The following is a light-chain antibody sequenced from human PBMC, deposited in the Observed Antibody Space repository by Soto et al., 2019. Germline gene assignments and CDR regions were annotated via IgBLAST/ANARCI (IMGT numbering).Light chain of an antibody. CDR2: SNN. V-gene: IGLV1-44*01. CDR1: SSNIGSNT. J-gene: IGLJ2*01. Sequence: QSVLTQPPSASGTPGQRVTISCSGSSSNIGSNTVNWYQQVPGTAPELLIYSNNQRPSGVPDRFSGSKSGTSASLAISGLQSDDEADYYCAAWDGSQNAVLFGGGTKLTVL. CDR3: AAWDGSQNAVL.